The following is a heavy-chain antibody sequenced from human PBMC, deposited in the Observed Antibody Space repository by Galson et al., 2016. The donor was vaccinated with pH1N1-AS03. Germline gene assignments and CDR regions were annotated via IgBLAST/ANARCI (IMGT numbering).Heavy chain of an antibody. CDR3: ASAPRGSGSSYYFDY. CDR1: GFTFNSYW. Sequence: SLRLSCAASGFTFNSYWMSWVRQAPGKGPEWVAHINQDGSEKYYVDSVKGRFTISRDNAKNSLYLQMNSLRAEDTVVYYCASAPRGSGSSYYFDYWGQGTLVTVSS. CDR2: INQDGSEK. V-gene: IGHV3-7*03. D-gene: IGHD6-6*01. J-gene: IGHJ4*02.